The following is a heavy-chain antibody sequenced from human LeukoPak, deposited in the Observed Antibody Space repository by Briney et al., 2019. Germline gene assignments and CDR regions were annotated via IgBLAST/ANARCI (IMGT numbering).Heavy chain of an antibody. CDR3: ARAAYPEYYDILTGSDYYHYYGMDV. V-gene: IGHV6-1*01. CDR1: GDSVSSNSAA. CDR2: TYDRSKWYN. D-gene: IGHD3-9*01. Sequence: SQTLSLTCAISGDSVSSNSAAWNWIRQSPSRGLEWLGRTYDRSKWYNDYAVSVKSRITINPDTSKNQFSLQLNSAPPEDTAVYYCARAAYPEYYDILTGSDYYHYYGMDVWGQGTTVTVSS. J-gene: IGHJ6*02.